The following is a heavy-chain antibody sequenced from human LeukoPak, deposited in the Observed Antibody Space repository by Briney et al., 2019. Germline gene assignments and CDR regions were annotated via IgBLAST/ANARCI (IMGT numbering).Heavy chain of an antibody. CDR2: IVPIFGTA. D-gene: IGHD1-14*01. J-gene: IGHJ3*02. CDR1: GGTFSSYA. Sequence: SVKVSXKASGGTFSSYAISWVRQAPGQGLEWMGRIVPIFGTANYAQKFQGRVTITTDESTSTAYMELSSLRSEDTAVYYCARDRDGAMKPLGAFDIWGQGTMVTVSS. CDR3: ARDRDGAMKPLGAFDI. V-gene: IGHV1-69*05.